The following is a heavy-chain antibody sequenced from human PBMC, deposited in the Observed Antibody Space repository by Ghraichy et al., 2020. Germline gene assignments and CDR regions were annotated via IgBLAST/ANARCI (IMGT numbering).Heavy chain of an antibody. CDR2: INPSGGST. Sequence: ASVKVSCKASGYTFTSYYMHWVRQAPGQGLEWMGIINPSGGSTSYAQKFQGRVTMTRDTSTSTVYMELSSLRSEDTAVYYCARGGGRYCSGGSCPLTQNAFDIWGQGTMVTVSS. V-gene: IGHV1-46*01. D-gene: IGHD2-15*01. CDR1: GYTFTSYY. J-gene: IGHJ3*02. CDR3: ARGGGRYCSGGSCPLTQNAFDI.